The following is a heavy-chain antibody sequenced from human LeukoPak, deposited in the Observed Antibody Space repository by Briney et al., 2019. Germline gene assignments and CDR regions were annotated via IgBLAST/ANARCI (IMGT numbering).Heavy chain of an antibody. CDR1: GFTFSSYW. CDR3: AREDSNYEYYFDY. V-gene: IGHV3-74*01. D-gene: IGHD4-11*01. J-gene: IGHJ4*02. CDR2: INSDGSST. Sequence: PGGSLRLSCAASGFTFSSYWMHWVRQAPGKGLVWVSRINSDGSSTSYADSVKGRFTISGDNAKNTLYLQMNSLRAEDAAVYYCAREDSNYEYYFDYWGQGTLVTVSS.